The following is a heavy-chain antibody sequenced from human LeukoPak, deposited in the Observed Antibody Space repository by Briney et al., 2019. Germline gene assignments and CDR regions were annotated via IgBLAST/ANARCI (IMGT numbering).Heavy chain of an antibody. CDR1: GSTFSSYA. J-gene: IGHJ3*02. Sequence: PGGSLRLSCAASGSTFSSYAMSWVRQAPGKGLEWVSAISGSGGSTYYADSVKGRFTISRDNSKNTLYLQMNSLRAEDTAVYYCAKGYYYGSGRSDAFDIWGQGTMVTVSS. CDR2: ISGSGGST. CDR3: AKGYYYGSGRSDAFDI. D-gene: IGHD3-10*01. V-gene: IGHV3-23*01.